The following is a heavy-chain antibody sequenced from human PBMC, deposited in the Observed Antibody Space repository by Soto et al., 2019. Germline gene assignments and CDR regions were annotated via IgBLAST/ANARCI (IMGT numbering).Heavy chain of an antibody. CDR1: IFTFSDYY. V-gene: IGHV3-11*01. CDR3: ARVRESGTYSYFFDY. J-gene: IGHJ4*02. D-gene: IGHD3-10*01. Sequence: GSLRLCCEASIFTFSDYYMSWIRQAPGKGPEWVSYITSGGNTKYYGDSVKGRFTISRDNAKNALHLQLNSLRAEDTALYYCARVRESGTYSYFFDYWGQGTLVTVSS. CDR2: ITSGGNTK.